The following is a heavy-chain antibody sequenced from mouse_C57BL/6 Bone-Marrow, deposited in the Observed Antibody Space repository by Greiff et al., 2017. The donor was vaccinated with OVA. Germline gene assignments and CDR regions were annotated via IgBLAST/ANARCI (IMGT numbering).Heavy chain of an antibody. J-gene: IGHJ2*01. CDR3: TTYRY. V-gene: IGHV14-4*01. CDR1: GFNIKDDY. Sequence: EVKVVESGAELVRPRASVKLSCTASGFNIKDDYMHWVKERPEQGLEWIGWIDPENGDTEYASKFQGKATITADTSSKTVYLHLSSLTSEDTAVYYCTTYRYWGQGTTLTVSS. CDR2: IDPENGDT.